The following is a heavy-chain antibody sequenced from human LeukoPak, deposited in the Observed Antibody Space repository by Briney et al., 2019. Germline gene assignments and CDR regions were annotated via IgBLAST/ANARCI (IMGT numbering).Heavy chain of an antibody. CDR3: AKPSGLRRELHYYYYYYMDV. CDR2: ISGSGGST. Sequence: PGGSLRLSCAASGFTFSSYAMSWVRQAPGKGLEWVSGISGSGGSTYYADSVKGRLTISRDNSKNTLYLQMNSLRAEDTAVYYCAKPSGLRRELHYYYYYYMDVWGKGTTVTVSS. CDR1: GFTFSSYA. V-gene: IGHV3-23*01. J-gene: IGHJ6*03. D-gene: IGHD1-26*01.